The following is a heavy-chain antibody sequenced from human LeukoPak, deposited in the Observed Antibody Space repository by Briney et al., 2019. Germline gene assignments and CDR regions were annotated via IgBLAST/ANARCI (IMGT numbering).Heavy chain of an antibody. CDR2: MNPNSGNT. D-gene: IGHD3-3*01. Sequence: ASVKVSCKVSGYTLTELSMHWVRQATGQGLEWMGWMNPNSGNTGYAQKFQGGVTMTRNTSISTAYMELSSLRSEDTAVYYCARGGSGYPLDYWGQGTLVTVSS. CDR3: ARGGSGYPLDY. V-gene: IGHV1-8*01. CDR1: GYTLTELS. J-gene: IGHJ4*02.